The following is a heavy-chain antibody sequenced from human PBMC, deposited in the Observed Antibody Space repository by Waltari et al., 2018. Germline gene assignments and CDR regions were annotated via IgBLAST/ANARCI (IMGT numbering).Heavy chain of an antibody. CDR3: ARVATKTYSSPVPGRPYYYGMDV. Sequence: EQLVESGGGLAQPGESLRLSCAASGFTFSRYWMDWVRQAPGKGLVGVSRINSDGSSTTYADSVKGRFTISRDNGKNTLYVQMNRLRAEDTAVYYCARVATKTYSSPVPGRPYYYGMDVWGQGTTVTVSS. CDR1: GFTFSRYW. V-gene: IGHV3-74*01. CDR2: INSDGSST. D-gene: IGHD3-22*01. J-gene: IGHJ6*02.